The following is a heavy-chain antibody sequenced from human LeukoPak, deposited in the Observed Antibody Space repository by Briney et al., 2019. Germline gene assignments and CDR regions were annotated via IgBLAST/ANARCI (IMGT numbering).Heavy chain of an antibody. Sequence: SETLSLTCTVSGGSISSYYWSWIRQPPGKGLEWIGYIYYSGSTNYNPSLKSRVTISVDTSKNQFPLKLSSVTAADTAVYYCARLVDILTGYDRYYYYYGMDVWGQGTTVTVSS. CDR1: GGSISSYY. J-gene: IGHJ6*02. D-gene: IGHD3-9*01. CDR2: IYYSGST. V-gene: IGHV4-59*08. CDR3: ARLVDILTGYDRYYYYYGMDV.